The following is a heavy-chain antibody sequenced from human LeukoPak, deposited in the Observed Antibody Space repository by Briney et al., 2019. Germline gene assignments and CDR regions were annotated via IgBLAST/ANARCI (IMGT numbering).Heavy chain of an antibody. CDR1: GFTFSNYG. V-gene: IGHV3-30*02. J-gene: IGHJ3*02. CDR2: TRYDGTNK. CDR3: AKDQGYNYGYSDAFDI. D-gene: IGHD5-18*01. Sequence: GGSLKLSCAASGFTFSNYGMHWGRQAPGKGLEWVAFTRYDGTNKYYADSVKGRFTISRDNSKNTLYLQMNTLRAEDTAVYYCAKDQGYNYGYSDAFDIWGQGTMVTVSS.